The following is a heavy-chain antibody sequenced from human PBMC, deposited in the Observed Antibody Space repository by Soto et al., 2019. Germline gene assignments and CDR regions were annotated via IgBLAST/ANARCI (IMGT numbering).Heavy chain of an antibody. D-gene: IGHD2-2*01. CDR1: GGSISSYY. V-gene: IGHV4-59*01. CDR2: IYYSGST. J-gene: IGHJ4*02. CDR3: ATWGRYCSSTSCYAIDY. Sequence: SETLSLTCTVSGGSISSYYWSWIRQPPGKGLEWIGYIYYSGSTNYNPSLKSRVTISVDTSKNQFSLKLSSVTAADTAVYYCATWGRYCSSTSCYAIDYWGQGTLVTVSS.